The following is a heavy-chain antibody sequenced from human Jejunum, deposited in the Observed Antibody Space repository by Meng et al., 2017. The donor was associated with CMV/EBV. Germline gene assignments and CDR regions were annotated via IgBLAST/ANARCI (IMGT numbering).Heavy chain of an antibody. J-gene: IGHJ1*01. CDR2: INPKTANP. CDR1: GYMFTRYN. D-gene: IGHD6-13*01. CDR3: ATGSVAAEGKGY. V-gene: IGHV7-4-1*02. Sequence: CKASGYMFTRYNINWVRQAPGQWLEWMGYINPKTANPTYVQGFTGRFVFSLDTSVSTAYLQISSLEAEDTAVYYCATGSVAAEGKGYWGQGTLVTVSS.